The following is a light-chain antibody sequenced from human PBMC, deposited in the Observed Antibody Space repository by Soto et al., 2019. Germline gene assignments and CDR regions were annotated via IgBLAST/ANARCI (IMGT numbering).Light chain of an antibody. V-gene: IGKV4-1*01. Sequence: DIVMTQSPDSLAVSLGERATINCKSSQSVLYSSNNKNYLAWYQQKPGQPPKLLIYWASTRESGVPDRFSGSGSGTDFTLTISRLQAEDVAVYYCLQYYSTPPTWTFGQGTKVEIK. CDR2: WAS. CDR1: QSVLYSSNNKNY. CDR3: LQYYSTPPTWT. J-gene: IGKJ1*01.